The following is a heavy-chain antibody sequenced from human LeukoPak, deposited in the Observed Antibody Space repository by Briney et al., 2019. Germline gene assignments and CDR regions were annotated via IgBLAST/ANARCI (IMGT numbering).Heavy chain of an antibody. V-gene: IGHV4-61*10. Sequence: SETLSLTCTVSGGSISSGTYYWSWIRQPAGKGLEWIGRIYSSGSTNYNPSLKSRVTISVDTSKNQFSLKLSSVTAADTAVYYCARAAWGSGDAFDIWGQGTMVTVSS. CDR1: GGSISSGTYY. CDR3: ARAAWGSGDAFDI. CDR2: IYSSGST. D-gene: IGHD7-27*01. J-gene: IGHJ3*02.